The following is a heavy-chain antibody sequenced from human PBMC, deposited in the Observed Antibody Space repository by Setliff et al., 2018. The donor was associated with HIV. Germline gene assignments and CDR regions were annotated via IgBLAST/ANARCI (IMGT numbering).Heavy chain of an antibody. V-gene: IGHV1-69*13. CDR1: GVSFSSYA. CDR2: IIPMFGAT. D-gene: IGHD3-22*01. CDR3: ASGYVEYSYDSSGYYSFDY. J-gene: IGHJ4*02. Sequence: SVKVSCKTSGVSFSSYAISWVRQAPGQGLEWMGGIIPMFGATNYAQKFQGRVTITADESTSTAYMELRSLRSDDTAVYYCASGYVEYSYDSSGYYSFDYWGQGTLVTVSS.